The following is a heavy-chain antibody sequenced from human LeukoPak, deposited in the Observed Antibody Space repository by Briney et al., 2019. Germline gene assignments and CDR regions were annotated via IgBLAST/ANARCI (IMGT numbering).Heavy chain of an antibody. CDR1: GFTFSSYE. CDR3: ARAHVDEYYYGSENYYYYMDV. D-gene: IGHD3-10*01. CDR2: ISSSGSTI. J-gene: IGHJ6*03. V-gene: IGHV3-48*03. Sequence: PGGSLRLSCAASGFTFSSYEMNWVRQAPGKGLEWVSYISSSGSTIYYADSVKGRFTISRDNAKNSLYLQMNSLRAEDTAVYYCARAHVDEYYYGSENYYYYMDVWGKGTTVTISS.